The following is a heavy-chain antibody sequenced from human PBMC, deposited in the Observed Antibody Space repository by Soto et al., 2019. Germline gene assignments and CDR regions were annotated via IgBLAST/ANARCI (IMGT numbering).Heavy chain of an antibody. Sequence: QVQLQESGPGLVKPSETLSLTCTVSGGSVSTYYWSWIRQPPGKGLEWIGYIHDSGSTYYNPSLKSRVTMSLDTSMNQLSLQLNSVTAADSAVYYCARESAGSGKNNWFDPWGQGTLVIVSS. CDR2: IHDSGST. D-gene: IGHD3-10*01. CDR1: GGSVSTYY. V-gene: IGHV4-59*02. CDR3: ARESAGSGKNNWFDP. J-gene: IGHJ5*02.